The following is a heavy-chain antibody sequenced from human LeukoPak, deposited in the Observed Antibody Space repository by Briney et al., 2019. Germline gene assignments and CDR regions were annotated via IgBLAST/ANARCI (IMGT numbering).Heavy chain of an antibody. V-gene: IGHV3-7*01. CDR3: ARAGWYYDILTGYRDPTKWYYYYMDV. CDR2: IKKNGSEK. D-gene: IGHD3-9*01. J-gene: IGHJ6*03. CDR1: GFTFSSYW. Sequence: PGGSLRLSCAASGFTFSSYWMSWVRQAPGKGLEWVANIKKNGSEKYYVDSVKGRFTISRDNAKTSLYLQMNSLRAEDTAVYYCARAGWYYDILTGYRDPTKWYYYYMDVWGKGTTVTISS.